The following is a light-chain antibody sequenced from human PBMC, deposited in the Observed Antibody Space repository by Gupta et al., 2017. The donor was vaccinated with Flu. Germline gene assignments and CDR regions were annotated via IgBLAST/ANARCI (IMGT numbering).Light chain of an antibody. V-gene: IGKV1-39*01. J-gene: IGKJ1*01. CDR3: LQTYSRPWS. Sequence: PSSLSASVGDRVTITCRASQNIRKYLSWYQQKAGEAPKLLIYGASTLQSGVPSTFSGSGSGTDFTLTISSLQPEDFATYYCLQTYSRPWSFGQGTXV. CDR2: GAS. CDR1: QNIRKY.